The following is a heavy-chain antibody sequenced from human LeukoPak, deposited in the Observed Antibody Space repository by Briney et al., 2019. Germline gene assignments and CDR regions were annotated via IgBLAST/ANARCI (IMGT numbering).Heavy chain of an antibody. CDR2: ISSSGSTI. CDR1: GFTFSSYE. Sequence: GGSLRLSCAASGFTFSSYEMNWVRQAPGKGLEWVSYISSSGSTIYYADSVKGPFTISRDNAKNSLYLQMNSLRAEDTAVYYCAELGITMIGGVWGKGTTVTISS. D-gene: IGHD3-10*02. CDR3: AELGITMIGGV. V-gene: IGHV3-48*03. J-gene: IGHJ6*04.